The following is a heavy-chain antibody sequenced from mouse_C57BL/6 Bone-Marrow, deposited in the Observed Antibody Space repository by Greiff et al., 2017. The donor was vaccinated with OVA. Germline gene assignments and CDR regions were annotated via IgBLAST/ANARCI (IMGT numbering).Heavy chain of an antibody. CDR2: ISYDGSN. CDR1: GYSITSGYY. CDR3: ASPGNYYGSSYCYWYFDG. J-gene: IGHJ1*03. Sequence: ESGPGLVKPSQSLSLTCSVTGYSITSGYYWNWIRQFPGNKLEWMGYISYDGSNNYNPSLKNRISITRDTSTNQFFLKLNSVTTEDTATYYCASPGNYYGSSYCYWYFDGWGTGTTVTVAS. D-gene: IGHD1-1*01. V-gene: IGHV3-6*01.